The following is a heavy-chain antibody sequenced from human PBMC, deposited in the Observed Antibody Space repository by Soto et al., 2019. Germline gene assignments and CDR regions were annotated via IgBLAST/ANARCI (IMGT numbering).Heavy chain of an antibody. Sequence: QVQLQESGPGLVKPSQTLSLTCTVSGGSISDGYYWSWIRQHPGKGLEWIGSISDSGSTSYNPSLKSRRTISVDTSKNQFSLNLSSVTAADTAVYYCARRDRSGYSYWLDTWGQGTLVTVSS. CDR2: ISDSGST. CDR3: ARRDRSGYSYWLDT. J-gene: IGHJ5*02. CDR1: GGSISDGYY. D-gene: IGHD3-22*01. V-gene: IGHV4-31*03.